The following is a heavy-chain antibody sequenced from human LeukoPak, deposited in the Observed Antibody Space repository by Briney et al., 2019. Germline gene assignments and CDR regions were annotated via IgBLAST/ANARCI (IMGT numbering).Heavy chain of an antibody. V-gene: IGHV4-34*01. CDR2: INHSGST. CDR1: GGSFSGYY. CDR3: ARAGTAMVYDY. J-gene: IGHJ4*02. Sequence: PSVTLSLTCAVYGGSFSGYYWSWIRQPPGKGLEWIGEINHSGSTNYNPSLKSRVTISVDTSKNQFSLKLSSVTAADTAVYYCARAGTAMVYDYWGQGTLVTVSS. D-gene: IGHD5-18*01.